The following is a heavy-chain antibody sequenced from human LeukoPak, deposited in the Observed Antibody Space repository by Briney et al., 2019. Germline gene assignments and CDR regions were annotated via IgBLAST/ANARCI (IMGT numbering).Heavy chain of an antibody. J-gene: IGHJ3*01. CDR3: ARARDTSGCYLDAFGL. Sequence: ASVKLSCTASGYTFNRYGLRWVRQAPGQGLELMGWMRTYNGSAHYAQKPQGRVTMNIDTSSRTPYTEMRRLRPDDTAVYYCARARDTSGCYLDAFGLWGQGTLVSVSS. CDR2: MRTYNGSA. CDR1: GYTFNRYG. D-gene: IGHD6-19*01. V-gene: IGHV1-18*01.